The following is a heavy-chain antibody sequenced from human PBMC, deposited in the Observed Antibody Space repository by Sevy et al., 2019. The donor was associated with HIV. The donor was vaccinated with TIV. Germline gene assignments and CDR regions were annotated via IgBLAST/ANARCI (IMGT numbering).Heavy chain of an antibody. CDR2: FYYSGST. D-gene: IGHD1-1*01. CDR1: GGSISGYS. CDR3: ARLPRTGSYYYMDV. V-gene: IGHV4-59*08. Sequence: SETLSPTCTVSGGSISGYSWTWIRQPPGKGLEWLGYFYYSGSTHYNPSLKSRVTISVDTSKNQFSLNLSSVTAADTAAYYCARLPRTGSYYYMDVWGKGTTVTVSS. J-gene: IGHJ6*03.